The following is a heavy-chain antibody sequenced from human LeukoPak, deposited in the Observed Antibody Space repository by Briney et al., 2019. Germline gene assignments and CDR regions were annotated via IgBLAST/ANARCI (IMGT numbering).Heavy chain of an antibody. CDR3: ARDRKSGIAVAGLDP. Sequence: SVKVSCKASGGTFSSYAISWVRQARGQGLEWMGGIIPIFGTANYAQKLQGRVTMTTDTSTSTAYMELRSLRSDDTAVYYCARDRKSGIAVAGLDPWGQGTLVTVSS. J-gene: IGHJ5*02. V-gene: IGHV1-69*05. D-gene: IGHD6-19*01. CDR2: IIPIFGTA. CDR1: GGTFSSYA.